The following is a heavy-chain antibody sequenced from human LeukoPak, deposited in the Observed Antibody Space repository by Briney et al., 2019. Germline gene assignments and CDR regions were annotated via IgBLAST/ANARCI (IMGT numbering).Heavy chain of an antibody. CDR1: GFTFSSYA. D-gene: IGHD6-6*01. J-gene: IGHJ6*02. CDR2: ISYDGSNK. V-gene: IGHV3-30*04. CDR3: ARAGGGQLVNYYYGTDV. Sequence: GGSLRLSCAASGFTFSSYAMHWVRQAPGKGLEWVAVISYDGSNKYYADSVKGRFTISRDNSKNTLYLQMNSLRAEDTAVYYCARAGGGQLVNYYYGTDVWGQGTTVTVSS.